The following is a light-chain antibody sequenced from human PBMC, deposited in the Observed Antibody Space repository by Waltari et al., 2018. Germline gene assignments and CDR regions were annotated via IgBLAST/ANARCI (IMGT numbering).Light chain of an antibody. CDR3: QQYNSYSQT. Sequence: IQMPQSHSTLSSSVGDRVTITCRASQNISSWLAWYQQKPGKAHKLLIYKACSLKSGVPSRFSSGGSGTEFTLTISSRQPDDFAAYYCQQYNSYSQTFGQGTKVEIK. V-gene: IGKV1-5*03. J-gene: IGKJ1*01. CDR2: KAC. CDR1: QNISSW.